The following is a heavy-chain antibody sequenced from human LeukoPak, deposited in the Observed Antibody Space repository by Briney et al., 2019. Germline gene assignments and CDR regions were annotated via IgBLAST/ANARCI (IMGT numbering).Heavy chain of an antibody. CDR1: GFTFSSYS. CDR2: ISGSSRAI. V-gene: IGHV3-48*01. Sequence: GGSLRLSCAASGFTFSSYSMNWVRQAPGKGLEWISYISGSSRAIYYADSVKGRFTISRDNAKNSLYLQMNNLRAEDTAVYYWARKPQEGFDYWGQGTLVTISS. J-gene: IGHJ4*02. CDR3: ARKPQEGFDY.